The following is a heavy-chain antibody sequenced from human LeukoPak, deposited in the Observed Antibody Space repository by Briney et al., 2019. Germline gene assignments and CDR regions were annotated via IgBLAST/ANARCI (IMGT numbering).Heavy chain of an antibody. Sequence: GGSLRLSCAVSGFTFSRYDIHWVRQAPGKGLEWVAAISYDGNNKYYADSVKGRFIISRDNSKNTLYLQMNSLRTEDTAVYYCVKVSGQASSNYNFDFWGQGTLVTVSS. V-gene: IGHV3-30*18. CDR1: GFTFSRYD. J-gene: IGHJ4*02. CDR2: ISYDGNNK. CDR3: VKVSGQASSNYNFDF. D-gene: IGHD4-11*01.